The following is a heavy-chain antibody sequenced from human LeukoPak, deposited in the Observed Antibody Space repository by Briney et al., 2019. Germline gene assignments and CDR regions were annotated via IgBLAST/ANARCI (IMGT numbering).Heavy chain of an antibody. CDR3: TKGRYSGSLERGFDY. CDR2: ISGSGGST. V-gene: IGHV3-23*01. CDR1: GFTFSSYA. D-gene: IGHD1-26*01. J-gene: IGHJ4*02. Sequence: GGSLRLSCAASGFTFSSYAMSWVRQAPGKGLEWVSAISGSGGSTYYADSVKGRFTISRDNSKNTLYLQMSSLRAEDTAVYYCTKGRYSGSLERGFDYWGQGTLVTVSS.